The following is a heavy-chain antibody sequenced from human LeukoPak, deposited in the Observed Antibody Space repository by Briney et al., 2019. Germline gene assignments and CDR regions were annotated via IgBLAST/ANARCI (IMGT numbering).Heavy chain of an antibody. J-gene: IGHJ4*02. V-gene: IGHV4-34*01. D-gene: IGHD3-3*01. CDR1: GGSSSGYY. CDR3: ARRVGYYDFWSGYYTGHFDY. Sequence: PSETLSLTCAVYGGSSSGYYWSWIRQPPGKGLEWIGEINHSGSTNYNPSLKSRVTISVDTSKNQFSLKLSSVTAADTAVYYCARRVGYYDFWSGYYTGHFDYWGQGTLVTVSS. CDR2: INHSGST.